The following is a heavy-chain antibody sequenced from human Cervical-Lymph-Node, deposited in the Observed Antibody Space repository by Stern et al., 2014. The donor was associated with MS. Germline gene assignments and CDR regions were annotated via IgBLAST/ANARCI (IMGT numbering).Heavy chain of an antibody. D-gene: IGHD2-15*01. CDR3: ARDGGSPLAPFGSLLPFALFDP. J-gene: IGHJ5*02. CDR1: GYTFTSHA. V-gene: IGHV1-3*04. CDR2: IDTGKGKT. Sequence: QVHLVESGAEVKKPGASVKVSCKASGYTFTSHAMHWVRQAPGQRLEWMGWIDTGKGKTKYSEKFQGRVSITRDTSASTGYMELRSLRSEDTAVYYCARDGGSPLAPFGSLLPFALFDPWGQGTLVTVSS.